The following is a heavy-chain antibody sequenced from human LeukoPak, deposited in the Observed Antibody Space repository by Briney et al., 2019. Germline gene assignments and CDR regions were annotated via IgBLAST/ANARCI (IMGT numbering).Heavy chain of an antibody. D-gene: IGHD5-18*01. Sequence: SETLSLTCAVYGGSFSGYYWSWIRQPPGKGLEWIGEINHSGSTNYNPSLKSRVTISVDTSKNQFSLELSSVTAADTAVYYCARGNVDTAMVWYFDYWGQGTLVTVSS. J-gene: IGHJ4*02. V-gene: IGHV4-34*01. CDR2: INHSGST. CDR1: GGSFSGYY. CDR3: ARGNVDTAMVWYFDY.